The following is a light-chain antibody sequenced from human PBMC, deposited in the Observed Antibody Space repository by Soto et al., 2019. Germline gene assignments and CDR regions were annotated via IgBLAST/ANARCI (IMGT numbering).Light chain of an antibody. CDR2: DVT. CDR3: SSYAGSNNFRV. V-gene: IGLV2-14*01. Sequence: QSVLTQPASVSESPGQSITISCTGSSSDVGGYKYVSWYQQHPGKAPKLLIYDVTNRPSGVSNRFSGSKSGYTASLTISGLQSEDEADYYCSSYAGSNNFRVFGTGTKVTVL. J-gene: IGLJ1*01. CDR1: SSDVGGYKY.